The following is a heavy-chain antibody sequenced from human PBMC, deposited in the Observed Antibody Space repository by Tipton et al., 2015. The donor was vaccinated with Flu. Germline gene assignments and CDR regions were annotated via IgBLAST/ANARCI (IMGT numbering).Heavy chain of an antibody. J-gene: IGHJ3*02. V-gene: IGHV4-61*02. CDR2: IYTSGST. CDR1: GGSISSGSYY. CDR3: ARVTDYDAFDI. Sequence: TLSLTCTVSGGSISSGSYYWSWIRQPAGKGLEWIGRIYTSGSTNYNPSLKSRVTISVDTSKNQFSLKLSSVTAADTAVYYCARVTDYDAFDIWGQGTMVTVSS. D-gene: IGHD3-16*01.